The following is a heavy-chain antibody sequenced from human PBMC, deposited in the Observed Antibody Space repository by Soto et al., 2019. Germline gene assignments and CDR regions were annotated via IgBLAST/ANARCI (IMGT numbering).Heavy chain of an antibody. CDR1: GFTSSDYA. CDR2: IGGVGTDR. Sequence: DVQLLESGGGLVQPGGSLRLSCAASGFTSSDYAMTWVRQAPGKGPEWVSSIGGVGTDRYYADSVKGRFTISRDNSKNTLFLQMSSLRSDDTAVYYCAKDAVPYNGKWDWFDPWGQGTLVTVSS. D-gene: IGHD1-20*01. V-gene: IGHV3-23*01. J-gene: IGHJ5*02. CDR3: AKDAVPYNGKWDWFDP.